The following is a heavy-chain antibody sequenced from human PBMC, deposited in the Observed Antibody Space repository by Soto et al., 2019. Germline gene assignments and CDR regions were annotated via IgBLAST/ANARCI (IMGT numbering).Heavy chain of an antibody. D-gene: IGHD5-18*01. V-gene: IGHV3-7*01. CDR2: IKKDGSEE. CDR1: GFTFSSYW. CDR3: AGLDTSMVKTPGY. Sequence: GGSLRLSCAASGFTFSSYWMSWVCQAPGKGLEWVACIKKDGSEEYYVDSVRGRFTISRDNAKNSLYLQMNSLRAEDTAVYYCAGLDTSMVKTPGYWGQGTLVTVSS. J-gene: IGHJ4*02.